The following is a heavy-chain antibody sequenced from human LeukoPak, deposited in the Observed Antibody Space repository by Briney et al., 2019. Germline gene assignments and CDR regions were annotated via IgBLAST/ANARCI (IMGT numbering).Heavy chain of an antibody. CDR2: ISGSGGST. J-gene: IGHJ6*02. CDR3: AKSARIRYFDWLLSYYYYGMDV. Sequence: PGGSLRLSCAASGFTFSSYAMSWVRQAPGKGLEWVSAISGSGGSTYYADSVKGRFTISRDNSKNTLYLQMNSLRAEDTAVYYCAKSARIRYFDWLLSYYYYGMDVWGQGTTVTVSS. V-gene: IGHV3-23*01. CDR1: GFTFSSYA. D-gene: IGHD3-9*01.